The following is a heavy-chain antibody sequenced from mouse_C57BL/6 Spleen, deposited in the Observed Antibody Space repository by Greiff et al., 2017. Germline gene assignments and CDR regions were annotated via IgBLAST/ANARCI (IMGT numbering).Heavy chain of an antibody. V-gene: IGHV1-54*01. CDR3: ARGGNSGY. Sequence: VQVVEPGAELVRPGTSVKVSCKASGYAFTNYLIEWVKQRPGQGLEWIGVIHPGSGDTNYNGKFKGKATLTADKSSSTAYMRLSSLTSEDAAVXFCARGGNSGYWGQGTTLIVSS. J-gene: IGHJ2*01. CDR2: IHPGSGDT. CDR1: GYAFTNYL.